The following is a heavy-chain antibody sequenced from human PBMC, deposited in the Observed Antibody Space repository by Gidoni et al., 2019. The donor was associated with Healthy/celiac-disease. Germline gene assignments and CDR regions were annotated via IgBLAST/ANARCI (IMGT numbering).Heavy chain of an antibody. CDR1: GGTFSSYA. Sequence: QVQLVQSGAEVKKPGSSVKVSCKASGGTFSSYAISWVRQAPGQGLEWMGRIIPILGIANYAQKFQGRVTITADKSTSTAYMELSSLRSEDTAVYYCCSWIQLEYSLGLYGMDVWGQGTTVTVSS. CDR3: CSWIQLEYSLGLYGMDV. V-gene: IGHV1-69*04. CDR2: IIPILGIA. D-gene: IGHD5-18*01. J-gene: IGHJ6*02.